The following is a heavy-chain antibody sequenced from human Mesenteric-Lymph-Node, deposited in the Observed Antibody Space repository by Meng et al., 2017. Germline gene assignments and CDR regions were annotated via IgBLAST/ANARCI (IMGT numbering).Heavy chain of an antibody. Sequence: SLKISCAASGFTFSSYWMSWVRQAPGKGLEWVSGISWNSGSIGYADSVKGRFTISRDNAKNSQYLQMNSLRAEDTALYYCAKDSAVHYGMDVWGQGTTVTVSS. CDR3: AKDSAVHYGMDV. CDR2: ISWNSGSI. CDR1: GFTFSSYW. D-gene: IGHD6-19*01. J-gene: IGHJ6*02. V-gene: IGHV3-9*01.